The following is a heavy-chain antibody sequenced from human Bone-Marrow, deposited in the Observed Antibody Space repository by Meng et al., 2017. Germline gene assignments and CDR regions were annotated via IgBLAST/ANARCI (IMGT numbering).Heavy chain of an antibody. J-gene: IGHJ4*02. D-gene: IGHD2-15*01. V-gene: IGHV3-33*08. CDR1: GFTFSNYA. CDR3: ARDGSTRMDY. CDR2: IWYDGSNK. Sequence: GGSLRLSCAASGFTFSNYAMSWVRQAPGKGLEWVAVIWYDGSNKYYADSVKGRFTISRDNSKNTLYLQMNSLRAEDTAVYYCARDGSTRMDYWGQGTLVTVSS.